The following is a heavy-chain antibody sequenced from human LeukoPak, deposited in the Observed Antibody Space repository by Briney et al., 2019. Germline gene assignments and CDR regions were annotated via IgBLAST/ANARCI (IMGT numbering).Heavy chain of an antibody. CDR2: IYYSGST. CDR1: GGSISSGGYY. V-gene: IGHV4-31*03. Sequence: SEPLTLTCTVSGGSISSGGYYWRWIRQHPGKGLEWIGYIYYSGSTYYNPSLKRRVTISVDTSKNQFSLKLSSVTAADTAVYYCARDYVLRGYFVYWGQGTLVTVSS. J-gene: IGHJ4*02. D-gene: IGHD3-3*01. CDR3: ARDYVLRGYFVY.